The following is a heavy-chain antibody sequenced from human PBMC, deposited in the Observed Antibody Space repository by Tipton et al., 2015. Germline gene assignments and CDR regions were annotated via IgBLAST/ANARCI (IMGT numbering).Heavy chain of an antibody. V-gene: IGHV1-18*01. J-gene: IGHJ2*01. Sequence: QSGAEVKKPGASVKVSCKASGYTFTSYGITWVRQAPGQGPEWMGWISPYNGHTKYAQQLQGRLTMTTDTSTSTAYMELSSLTSEDTALYYCATAAVGRATLVWYLDLWGRGTLVTVSS. CDR1: GYTFTSYG. D-gene: IGHD3-16*01. CDR3: ATAAVGRATLVWYLDL. CDR2: ISPYNGHT.